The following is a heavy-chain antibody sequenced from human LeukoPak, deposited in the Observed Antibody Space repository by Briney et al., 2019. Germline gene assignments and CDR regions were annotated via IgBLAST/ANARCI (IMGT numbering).Heavy chain of an antibody. V-gene: IGHV4-39*07. D-gene: IGHD1-26*01. CDR3: AGGRGTMDAFDT. J-gene: IGHJ3*02. CDR1: GGSISSRSYY. CDR2: IYYSGST. Sequence: SETLSLTCTVSGGSISSRSYYWGWLRQPPGKGLEWIGSIYYSGSTYYNPSLKSRVTISVDTSKNQFSLKLSSVTAADTAVYYCAGGRGTMDAFDTWGQGTLVTVSS.